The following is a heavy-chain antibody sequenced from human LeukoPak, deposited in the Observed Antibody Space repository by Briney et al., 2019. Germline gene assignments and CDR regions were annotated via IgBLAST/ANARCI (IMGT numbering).Heavy chain of an antibody. CDR2: INEDGSEK. CDR1: GFIFTNYW. V-gene: IGHV3-7*04. J-gene: IGHJ4*02. CDR3: ARNYFDY. Sequence: GGSLRLSCAASGFIFTNYWMSWVRQAPGKGLEWVANINEDGSEKYYVDSVRGRFTISRDNAKNSMYLQMNSLRAEDTAVYYCARNYFDYWGQGTLVTVSS.